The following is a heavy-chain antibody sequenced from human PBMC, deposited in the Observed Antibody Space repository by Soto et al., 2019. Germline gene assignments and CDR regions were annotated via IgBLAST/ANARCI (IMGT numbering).Heavy chain of an antibody. D-gene: IGHD3-16*01. CDR1: GYTFTSYG. J-gene: IGHJ4*02. CDR3: ARNKIMITFGGAKSTFNVY. CDR2: ISAYNGNT. Sequence: GASVKVSCKASGYTFTSYGIRWVRQAPGQGLEWMGWISAYNGNTNYAQKLQGRVTMTTDTSTSTAYMELRSLRSDDTAVYYCARNKIMITFGGAKSTFNVYWGQGSLVTVSS. V-gene: IGHV1-18*01.